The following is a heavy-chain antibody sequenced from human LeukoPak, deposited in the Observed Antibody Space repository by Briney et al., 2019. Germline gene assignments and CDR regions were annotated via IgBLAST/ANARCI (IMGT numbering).Heavy chain of an antibody. Sequence: SETLSLTCTVSAGSMRRYYWSWIRQPAGKGLEWIGRIYTSGSTNYNPSLKSRVTISVDTSKNQFSLKLSSVTAADTAVYYCARETLGSGNWNWGQGTLVTVSS. CDR2: IYTSGST. CDR3: ARETLGSGNWN. V-gene: IGHV4-4*07. J-gene: IGHJ4*02. CDR1: AGSMRRYY. D-gene: IGHD1-26*01.